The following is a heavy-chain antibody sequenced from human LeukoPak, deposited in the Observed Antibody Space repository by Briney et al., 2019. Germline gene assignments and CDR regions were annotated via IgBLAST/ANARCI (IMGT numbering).Heavy chain of an antibody. Sequence: ASLKVSCKPSGYTFTGYYLHWVCQAPGQGLEWMGCVNPNSGDTNYAQKFQGSVTMTRDTTISTAYMERRRLRSDDTAVYYCARPGYSCGYDAFDIWGQGTMVTVSS. D-gene: IGHD5-18*01. CDR3: ARPGYSCGYDAFDI. CDR2: VNPNSGDT. V-gene: IGHV1-2*02. J-gene: IGHJ3*02. CDR1: GYTFTGYY.